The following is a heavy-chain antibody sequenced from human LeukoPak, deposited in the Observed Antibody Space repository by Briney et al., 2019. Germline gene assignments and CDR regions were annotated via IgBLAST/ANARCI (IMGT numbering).Heavy chain of an antibody. CDR1: GFTFSSYS. CDR2: ISSSSSYI. Sequence: GGSLRLSCAASGFTFSSYSMNWVRQAPGKGLEWVSSISSSSSYIYYADSVKGRFTISRDNAKNSLYLQMNSLRAEDTAVYYCARDGVRDCYDSMRSDYWGQGTLVTLSS. J-gene: IGHJ4*02. V-gene: IGHV3-21*01. CDR3: ARDGVRDCYDSMRSDY. D-gene: IGHD3-22*01.